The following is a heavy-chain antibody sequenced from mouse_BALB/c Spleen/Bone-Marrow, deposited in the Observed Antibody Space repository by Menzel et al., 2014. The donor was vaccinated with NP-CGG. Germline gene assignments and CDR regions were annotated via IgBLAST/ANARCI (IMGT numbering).Heavy chain of an antibody. J-gene: IGHJ2*01. CDR1: GFTFSNYW. Sequence: SGGGLVQPGGSMKLSCVASGFTFSNYWMNWVRQSPEKGFEWVAEIRLKSNNYATHYAESVKGRFTISRDDSKSRVYLQMNNLRAEDTGIYYCTRGGSSSFDYWGQGTTLTVSS. CDR3: TRGGSSSFDY. D-gene: IGHD1-1*01. V-gene: IGHV6-6*02. CDR2: IRLKSNNYAT.